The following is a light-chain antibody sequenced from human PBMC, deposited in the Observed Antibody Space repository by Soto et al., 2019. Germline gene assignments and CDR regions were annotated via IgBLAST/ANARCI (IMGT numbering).Light chain of an antibody. CDR3: QQYILEDT. CDR2: GAS. Sequence: EIVMTQSPATLSVSPGERATLSCRASQSVSSNLAWYQQKPGQAPRLLIYGASTRATGIPARFSGSGSGTEFTLTISSLQSEDFAVYYCQQYILEDTFGQGTKLEIK. CDR1: QSVSSN. V-gene: IGKV3-15*01. J-gene: IGKJ2*01.